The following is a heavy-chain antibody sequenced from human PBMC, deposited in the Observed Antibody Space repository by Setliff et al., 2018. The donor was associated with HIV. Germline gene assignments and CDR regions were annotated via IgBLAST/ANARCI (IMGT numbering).Heavy chain of an antibody. Sequence: GGSLRLSCAASGFTFSDFYMTWIRQAPGKGLEWVSYISSSGSTIYNADSETGRFTISRDNAKNSLYLQMNSLRPEDTAVYHCARVTSRCGFGISGFYYMDVWGKGTTVTVS. CDR2: ISSSGSTI. CDR1: GFTFSDFY. J-gene: IGHJ6*03. CDR3: ARVTSRCGFGISGFYYMDV. V-gene: IGHV3-11*01. D-gene: IGHD3-10*01.